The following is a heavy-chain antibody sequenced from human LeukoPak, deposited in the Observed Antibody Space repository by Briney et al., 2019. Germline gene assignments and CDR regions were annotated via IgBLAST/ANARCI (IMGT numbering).Heavy chain of an antibody. CDR3: ARDGLSSGYYSGPFDY. J-gene: IGHJ4*02. D-gene: IGHD3-22*01. CDR2: IIPIFGTA. CDR1: GGTFSSYA. Sequence: SVKVSRKASGGTFSSYAISWVRQAPGQGLEWMGGIIPIFGTANYAQKFQGRVTITADESTSTAYMELSSLRSEDTAVYYCARDGLSSGYYSGPFDYWGQGTLVTVSS. V-gene: IGHV1-69*13.